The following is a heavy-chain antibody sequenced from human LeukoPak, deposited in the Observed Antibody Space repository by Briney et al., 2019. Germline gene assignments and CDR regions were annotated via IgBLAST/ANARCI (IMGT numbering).Heavy chain of an antibody. Sequence: PGGSLRLSCAASGFTFSSYSMNWVRQAPGKGLEWVSSISSSSSYIYYADSVKGRFTISRDNSKNTLYLQMNSLRAEDTAVYYCAFEYSSAGGAFDIWGQGTMVTVSS. CDR3: AFEYSSAGGAFDI. J-gene: IGHJ3*02. CDR2: ISSSSSYI. CDR1: GFTFSSYS. V-gene: IGHV3-21*01. D-gene: IGHD6-6*01.